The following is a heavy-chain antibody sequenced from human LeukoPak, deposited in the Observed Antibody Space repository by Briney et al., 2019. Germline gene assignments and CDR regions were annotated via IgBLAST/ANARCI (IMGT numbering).Heavy chain of an antibody. J-gene: IGHJ4*02. D-gene: IGHD3-16*01. CDR1: GYTFTAYY. CDR2: INTNSGGT. CDR3: ARDKGTIGGDS. Sequence: ASVKVSCKASGYTFTAYYIQWVRQAPGQGLEWMGLINTNSGGTNYAKKFQGRVTMTRDTSISTAYMELSKLTSDDTAVYYWARDKGTIGGDSWGPGTLVTVSS. V-gene: IGHV1-2*02.